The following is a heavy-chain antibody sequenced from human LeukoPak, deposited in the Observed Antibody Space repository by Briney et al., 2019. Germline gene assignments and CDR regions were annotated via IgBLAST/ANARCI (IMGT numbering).Heavy chain of an antibody. CDR1: GYTFTSYD. Sequence: ASVKVSCKASGYTFTSYDINWVRQATGQGLEWMGWMNPNSGNTGYAQKFQGRVTITRNTSISTAYMELSSLRSEDTAAYYCARVPYSSSWYRSYYMDVWGKGTTVTISS. V-gene: IGHV1-8*03. J-gene: IGHJ6*03. CDR2: MNPNSGNT. CDR3: ARVPYSSSWYRSYYMDV. D-gene: IGHD6-13*01.